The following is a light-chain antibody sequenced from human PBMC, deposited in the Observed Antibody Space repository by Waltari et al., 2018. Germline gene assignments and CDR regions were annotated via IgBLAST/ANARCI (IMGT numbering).Light chain of an antibody. CDR3: MQALQTPYT. J-gene: IGKJ2*01. V-gene: IGKV2-28*01. CDR2: LGS. Sequence: DIVMTQSPLSLPVTPGEPASLSCRSSQSLLHRNGYNYLDWYLQKPGQSPQLLIYLGSNRASGVPDRFSGGGSGTDFTLKISRVEAEDVGVYYCMQALQTPYTFGQGTKLEIK. CDR1: QSLLHRNGYNY.